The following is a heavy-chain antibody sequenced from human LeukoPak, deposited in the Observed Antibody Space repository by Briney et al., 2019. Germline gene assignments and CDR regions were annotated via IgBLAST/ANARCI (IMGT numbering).Heavy chain of an antibody. CDR2: ISGSGGST. CDR1: GFTFNNYA. J-gene: IGHJ6*03. V-gene: IGHV3-23*01. CDR3: ANALEYGSGTYYYYYYYMDV. Sequence: GGSLRLSCVASGFTFNNYAMNWVRQAPGKGLEWVSAISGSGGSTYYADSVKGRFTISRDNSKNTLYLQMNSLRAEDTAVYYCANALEYGSGTYYYYYYYMDVWGKGTTVTVSS. D-gene: IGHD3-10*01.